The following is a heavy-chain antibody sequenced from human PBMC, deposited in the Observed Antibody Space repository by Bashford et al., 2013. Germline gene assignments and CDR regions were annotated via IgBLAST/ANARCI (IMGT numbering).Heavy chain of an antibody. CDR3: ASGYSGYDFRDGMDV. CDR2: INPNSGGT. D-gene: IGHD5-12*01. J-gene: IGHJ6*02. CDR1: GYTFTGYY. Sequence: ASVKVSCKASGYTFTGYYMHWVRQAPGQGLEWMGRINPNSGGTNYAQKFQGRVTMTRDTSISTAYMELSRLRSDDTAVYYCASGYSGYDFRDGMDVWGQGTTVTVSS. V-gene: IGHV1-2*06.